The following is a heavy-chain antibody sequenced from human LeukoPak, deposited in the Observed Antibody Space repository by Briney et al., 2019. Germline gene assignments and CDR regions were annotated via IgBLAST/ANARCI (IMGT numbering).Heavy chain of an antibody. V-gene: IGHV3-9*01. CDR2: ISWNSGST. CDR3: AKDWSAIAAAGTGYFQH. CDR1: GFTFDEYA. Sequence: GRSLRLSCAASGFTFDEYAMHWVRHAPGKGLEWVSGISWNSGSTGYADSVKGRFTISRDNAKNSLYLQMNSLRAEDTALYYCAKDWSAIAAAGTGYFQHWGQGTLVTVSS. D-gene: IGHD6-13*01. J-gene: IGHJ1*01.